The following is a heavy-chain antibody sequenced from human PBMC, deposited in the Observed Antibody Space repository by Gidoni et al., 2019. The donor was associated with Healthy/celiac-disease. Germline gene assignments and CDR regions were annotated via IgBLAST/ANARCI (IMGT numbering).Heavy chain of an antibody. CDR1: GCTFSSSS. Sequence: QLVSSWGGRVHQGVSLILSCAASGCTFSSSSRNWGRQAPGKGLAWVSTISSSSSYIYYADSVKGRFTISRDNDKNSLYLQMNSLRDEDTAVYYGARHGPLRAFDYWGQGTLVTVSA. D-gene: IGHD4-17*01. J-gene: IGHJ4*02. CDR2: ISSSSSYI. V-gene: IGHV3-21*01. CDR3: ARHGPLRAFDY.